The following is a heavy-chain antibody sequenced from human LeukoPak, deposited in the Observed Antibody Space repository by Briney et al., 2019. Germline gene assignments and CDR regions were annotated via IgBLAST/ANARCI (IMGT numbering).Heavy chain of an antibody. V-gene: IGHV3-23*01. Sequence: GGPLRLSCAASGFTFSSYAMSWVRQAPGKGLEWVSAISGSGGSTYYADSVKGRFTISRDNSKNTLYLQMNSLRAEDTAVYYCAKDQGGYSYGCFDYWGQGTLVTVSS. CDR3: AKDQGGYSYGCFDY. J-gene: IGHJ4*02. CDR1: GFTFSSYA. D-gene: IGHD5-18*01. CDR2: ISGSGGST.